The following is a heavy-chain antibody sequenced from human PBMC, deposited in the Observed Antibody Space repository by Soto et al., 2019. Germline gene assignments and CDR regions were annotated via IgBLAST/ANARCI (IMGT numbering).Heavy chain of an antibody. Sequence: ASVKVSCKASGYTLTGYYMHWVRQAPGQGLEWMGWINPNSGGTNYAQKFQGWVTMTRDTSISTAYMELSRLRSDDTAVYYCARGPEPLLWFGEFDYWGQVTLVTVSS. CDR1: GYTLTGYY. CDR2: INPNSGGT. J-gene: IGHJ4*02. CDR3: ARGPEPLLWFGEFDY. V-gene: IGHV1-2*04. D-gene: IGHD3-10*01.